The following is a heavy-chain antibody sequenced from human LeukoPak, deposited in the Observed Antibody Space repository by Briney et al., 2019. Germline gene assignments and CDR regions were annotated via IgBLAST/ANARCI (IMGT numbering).Heavy chain of an antibody. D-gene: IGHD4-17*01. J-gene: IGHJ6*03. CDR2: IYYSGST. Sequence: SETLSLTCTVSGGSISSYYWSWIRQPPGKGLEWIGYIYYSGSTNYNPSLKSRVTISVDTSKNQFSLKLSSVTAADTAVYYCARDRDYGDYYYYMDVWGKGTTVTVPS. V-gene: IGHV4-59*01. CDR3: ARDRDYGDYYYYMDV. CDR1: GGSISSYY.